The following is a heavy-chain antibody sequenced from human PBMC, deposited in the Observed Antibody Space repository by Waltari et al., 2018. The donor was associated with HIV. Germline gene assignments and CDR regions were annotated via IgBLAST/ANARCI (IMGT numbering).Heavy chain of an antibody. CDR1: GDPIRSGGYY. CDR3: ARYCSGGSCVNWFDP. D-gene: IGHD2-15*01. CDR2: IYTSGST. J-gene: IGHJ5*02. Sequence: QVQLQESGPGLVKPSQTLSLTCTVPGDPIRSGGYYRSWIRQPAGKGLEWIGRIYTSGSTNYNPSLKSRVTISVDTSKNQFSLKLSSVTAADTAVYYCARYCSGGSCVNWFDPWGQGTLVTVSS. V-gene: IGHV4-61*02.